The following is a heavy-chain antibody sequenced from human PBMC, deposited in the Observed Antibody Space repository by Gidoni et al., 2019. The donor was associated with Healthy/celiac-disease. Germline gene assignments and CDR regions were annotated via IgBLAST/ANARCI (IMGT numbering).Heavy chain of an antibody. V-gene: IGHV3-21*01. CDR1: GFTFSSYS. D-gene: IGHD1-26*01. CDR3: ARGLLREYFDL. Sequence: EVQLVESGGGLVKPGGSLRLSCAAYGFTFSSYSMNWVRQAPGKGLEWVSSISSSSSYIYYADSVKGRFTISRDNAKNSLYLQMNSLRAEDTAVYYCARGLLREYFDLWGRGTLVTVSS. CDR2: ISSSSSYI. J-gene: IGHJ2*01.